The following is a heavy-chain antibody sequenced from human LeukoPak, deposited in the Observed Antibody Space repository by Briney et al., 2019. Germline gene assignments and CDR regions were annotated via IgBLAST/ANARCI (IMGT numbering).Heavy chain of an antibody. CDR3: ARANCSGGSCYPVFDY. V-gene: IGHV3-23*01. CDR2: ISGSGGST. J-gene: IGHJ4*02. D-gene: IGHD2-15*01. Sequence: GGSLRLSCAASGLTFISYAMSWVRQAPGKGLEWVSAISGSGGSTYYADSVKGRFTTSRDNSKNTLYLQMSSLRSEDTAVYCCARANCSGGSCYPVFDYWGQGTLVTVSS. CDR1: GLTFISYA.